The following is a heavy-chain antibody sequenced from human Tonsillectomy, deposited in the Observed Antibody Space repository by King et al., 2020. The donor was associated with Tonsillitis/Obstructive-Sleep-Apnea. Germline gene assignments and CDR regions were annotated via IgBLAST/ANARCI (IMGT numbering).Heavy chain of an antibody. J-gene: IGHJ4*02. CDR3: ARNDYASGSYYNSPFDH. Sequence: QLVQSGAEVKKPGASVKVSCKASGYTFTSYGVSWVRQAPGRGLEWMGWISTYSGNTTYAQKLQDRLTMTTDTSTNTDYMELRSLISDDTAVYYCARNDYASGSYYNSPFDHWGQGTLVTVSS. V-gene: IGHV1-18*01. CDR2: ISTYSGNT. D-gene: IGHD3-10*01. CDR1: GYTFTSYG.